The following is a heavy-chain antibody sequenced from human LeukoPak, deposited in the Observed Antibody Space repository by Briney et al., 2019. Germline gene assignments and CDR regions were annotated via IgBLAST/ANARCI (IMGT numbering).Heavy chain of an antibody. D-gene: IGHD3-3*01. CDR2: ISSSSSYI. Sequence: GGSLRLSCAASGFTVSSNYMSWVRQAPGKGLEWVSSISSSSSYIYYADSVKGRFTISRDNAKNSLYLQMNSLRAEDTAVYYCARAGGRFLEWLGLYYFDSWGQGTLVTVSS. J-gene: IGHJ4*02. V-gene: IGHV3-21*01. CDR1: GFTVSSNY. CDR3: ARAGGRFLEWLGLYYFDS.